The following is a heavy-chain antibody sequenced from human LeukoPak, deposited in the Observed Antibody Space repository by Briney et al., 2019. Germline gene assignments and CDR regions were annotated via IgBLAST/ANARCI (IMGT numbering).Heavy chain of an antibody. CDR2: ISGSGGTT. Sequence: GGSLRLSCAASGFTFSDYYMSWIRQAPGKGLEWVSAISGSGGTTYYADSVKGRFTISRDNSKNTLYLQMNSLRAEDTAVYYCAKNLGICTSTSCYGWFDPWGQGTLVTVSS. J-gene: IGHJ5*02. CDR1: GFTFSDYY. CDR3: AKNLGICTSTSCYGWFDP. V-gene: IGHV3-23*01. D-gene: IGHD2-2*01.